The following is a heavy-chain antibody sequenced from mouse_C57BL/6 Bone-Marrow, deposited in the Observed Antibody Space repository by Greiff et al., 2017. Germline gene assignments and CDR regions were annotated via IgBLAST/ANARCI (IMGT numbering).Heavy chain of an antibody. J-gene: IGHJ3*01. CDR3: ARGDGSSPAY. CDR2: ISSGSSTI. D-gene: IGHD1-1*01. V-gene: IGHV5-17*01. CDR1: GFTFSDYG. Sequence: DVKLQESGGGLVKPGGSLKLSCAASGFTFSDYGMHWVRQAPEKGLEWVAYISSGSSTIYYADTVKGRFTISRDNAKNTLFLQMTSLRSEDTAMYYCARGDGSSPAYWGQGTLVTVSA.